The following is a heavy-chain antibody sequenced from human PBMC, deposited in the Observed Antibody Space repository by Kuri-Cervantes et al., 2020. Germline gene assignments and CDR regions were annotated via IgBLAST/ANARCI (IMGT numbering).Heavy chain of an antibody. Sequence: GGSLRLSCAASGFTVSSNYMSWVRQAPGKGLEWVSVIYSGGSTYYADSVKGRFTISRDNSKNTLYLQMGSLRADDMAVYYCARSQVGPHYYFDYWGQGALVTVSS. CDR2: IYSGGST. J-gene: IGHJ4*02. CDR3: ARSQVGPHYYFDY. D-gene: IGHD2-2*01. CDR1: GFTVSSNY. V-gene: IGHV3-66*01.